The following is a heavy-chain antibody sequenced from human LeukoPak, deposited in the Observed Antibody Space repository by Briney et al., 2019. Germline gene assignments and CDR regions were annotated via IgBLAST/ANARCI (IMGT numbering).Heavy chain of an antibody. Sequence: SETLSLTCTVSGGSISSGDYYWSWIRQPPGKGLEWIGYIYYSGSTYYNPSLKSRVTISVDTSKNQFSLKLSSVTAADTAVYYCARDYYDSSGYLDYWGQGTLVTVSS. D-gene: IGHD3-22*01. CDR1: GGSISSGDYY. J-gene: IGHJ4*02. CDR3: ARDYYDSSGYLDY. V-gene: IGHV4-30-4*01. CDR2: IYYSGST.